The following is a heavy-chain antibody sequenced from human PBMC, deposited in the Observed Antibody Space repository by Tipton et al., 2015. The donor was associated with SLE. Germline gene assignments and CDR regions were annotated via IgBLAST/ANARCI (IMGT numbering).Heavy chain of an antibody. CDR3: ARRLITARLYYFDS. D-gene: IGHD3-10*01. CDR2: IYHSGIT. Sequence: TLSLTCAVSNFSISNGYYWAWIRQPPGKGLEWIGSIYHSGITYDNSPLKSRVTISVDTSKNQFSLELTSLSAADTAVYYCARRLITARLYYFDSWGQGTLVTVSS. CDR1: NFSISNGYY. J-gene: IGHJ4*02. V-gene: IGHV4-38-2*01.